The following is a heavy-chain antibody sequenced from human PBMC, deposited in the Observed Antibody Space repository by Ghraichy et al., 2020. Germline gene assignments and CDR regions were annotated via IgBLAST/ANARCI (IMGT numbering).Heavy chain of an antibody. Sequence: SQTLSLTCTVSGGSISSSSYYWGWIRQPPGKGLEWIGSIYYSGSTYYNPSLKSRVTISVDTSNNQFSLKLSSVTAADTAVDYCARQPCIAAAGSEDHFDYWGQGTLVTVSS. CDR1: GGSISSSSYY. V-gene: IGHV4-39*01. CDR3: ARQPCIAAAGSEDHFDY. J-gene: IGHJ4*02. D-gene: IGHD6-13*01. CDR2: IYYSGST.